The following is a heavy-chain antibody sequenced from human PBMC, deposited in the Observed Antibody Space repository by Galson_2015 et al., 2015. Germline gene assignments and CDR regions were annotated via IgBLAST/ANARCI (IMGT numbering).Heavy chain of an antibody. V-gene: IGHV3-48*02. CDR3: ARLTGTTPGDFDY. J-gene: IGHJ4*02. D-gene: IGHD1-7*01. CDR1: GFIFSNYG. CDR2: ISRSSGTI. Sequence: SLRLSCTVSGFIFSNYGMNWVRQAPGKGPEWVAYISRSSGTIYYADPVKGRFTISRDNAKSSLFLHMTSLRDEDTAVYYCARLTGTTPGDFDYWGQGTLVTVSS.